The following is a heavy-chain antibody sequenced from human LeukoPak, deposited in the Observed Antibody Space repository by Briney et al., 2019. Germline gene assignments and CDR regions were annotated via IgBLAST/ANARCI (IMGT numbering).Heavy chain of an antibody. J-gene: IGHJ3*02. CDR1: GFTFSSYA. CDR3: AKDDTYIVVVVADAFDI. D-gene: IGHD2-15*01. CDR2: ISGSGGST. V-gene: IGHV3-23*01. Sequence: PGGSLRLSCAASGFTFSSYAMSWVRQAPGKGLEWVSAISGSGGSTYYADSVKGRFTISRDNSKNTLYLQMNSLRAEDTAVYYCAKDDTYIVVVVADAFDIWGQGTMVTVSS.